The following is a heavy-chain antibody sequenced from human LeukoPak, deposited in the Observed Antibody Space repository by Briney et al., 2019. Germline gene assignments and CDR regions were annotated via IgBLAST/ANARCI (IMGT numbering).Heavy chain of an antibody. CDR2: IYYSGST. J-gene: IGHJ5*02. V-gene: IGHV4-39*01. CDR3: ARHWDSSSWYRPRFDP. D-gene: IGHD6-13*01. Sequence: SETLSLTCTVSGGSISSSSYYWGWIRQPPGKGLEWIGSIYYSGSTYYNPSLKSRVTISVDTSKNQFSLKLSSVTAADTAVYYCARHWDSSSWYRPRFDPWGQGTLVTVSS. CDR1: GGSISSSSYY.